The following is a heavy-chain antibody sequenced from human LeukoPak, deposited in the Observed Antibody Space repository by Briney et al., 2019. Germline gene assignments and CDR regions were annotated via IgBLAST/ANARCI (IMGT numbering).Heavy chain of an antibody. CDR3: AKYGGDDFWSGFYGFDY. J-gene: IGHJ4*02. Sequence: GGSLRLSCAASGFTFSSYAMSWVRQAPGKGLEWVSGISGSGGSTYSVKGRFTISRDNSKNTLYLQMNSLRAEDTAVYYCAKYGGDDFWSGFYGFDYWGQGTLVTVSS. CDR2: ISGSGGST. CDR1: GFTFSSYA. D-gene: IGHD3-3*01. V-gene: IGHV3-23*01.